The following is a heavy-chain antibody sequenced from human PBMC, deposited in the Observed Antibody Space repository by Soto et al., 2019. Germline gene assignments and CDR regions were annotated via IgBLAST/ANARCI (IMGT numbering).Heavy chain of an antibody. CDR3: ARSPGGFTVATYFFDY. CDR2: IDWDDDK. Sequence: SGPTLVNPTQTLTLTCTFSGFSLSSKGMRVSWIRQPPGKALEWLARIDWDDDKFYSPSLRTKLTISKDTSKNQVVLTMTNVDPKDTATYYCARSPGGFTVATYFFDYWGQGTLVTVSS. D-gene: IGHD4-17*01. V-gene: IGHV2-70*04. CDR1: GFSLSSKGMR. J-gene: IGHJ4*02.